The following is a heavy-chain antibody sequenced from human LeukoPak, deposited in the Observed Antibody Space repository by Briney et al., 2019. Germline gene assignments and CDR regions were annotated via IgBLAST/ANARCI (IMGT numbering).Heavy chain of an antibody. J-gene: IGHJ5*02. CDR2: IKSKTDGGTA. CDR3: ITWRWFDP. V-gene: IGHV3-15*01. CDR1: GFTFPNTW. Sequence: KPGGSLRLSCAASGFTFPNTWMSWVRQAPGKGLEWVGRIKSKTDGGTADYAAPGKGRFTISRDDSKNTMYLQMNSLKTEDTAVCYCITWRWFDPWGQGTLVTVSS.